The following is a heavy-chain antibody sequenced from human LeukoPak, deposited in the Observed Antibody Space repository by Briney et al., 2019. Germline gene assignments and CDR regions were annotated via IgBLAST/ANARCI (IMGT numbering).Heavy chain of an antibody. J-gene: IGHJ4*02. Sequence: GGSLRLSCAASGFTFSDYYMSCIRQAPGKGLEWVSYISTSGSSKDYADSVKGRFTTSRDNAKNSLYLQMNGLRAEDTAVYYCARHLRAHSSSLFFDYWGQGTLVTVSS. D-gene: IGHD6-13*01. CDR2: ISTSGSSK. V-gene: IGHV3-11*01. CDR3: ARHLRAHSSSLFFDY. CDR1: GFTFSDYY.